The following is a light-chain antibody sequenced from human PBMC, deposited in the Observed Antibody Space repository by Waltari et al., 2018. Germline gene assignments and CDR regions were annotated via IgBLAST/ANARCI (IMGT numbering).Light chain of an antibody. CDR1: QTILDNADKSNY. CDR3: QQYYSTPRT. V-gene: IGKV4-1*01. CDR2: WAS. Sequence: DFVMTQSPDSLAVSLGERATLNCRSSQTILDNADKSNYLAWYQHKPGQPPKLLISWASARESGVPVRFTGSGSGTDFTLTISSLQAEDVAMYYCQQYYSTPRTFGQGTKVEVK. J-gene: IGKJ1*01.